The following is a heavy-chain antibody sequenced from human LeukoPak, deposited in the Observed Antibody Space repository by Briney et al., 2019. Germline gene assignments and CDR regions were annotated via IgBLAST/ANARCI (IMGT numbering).Heavy chain of an antibody. CDR1: GYTFTSYA. CDR2: INPSGGST. J-gene: IGHJ3*02. CDR3: ARIKRGDSSGYYPSPGHAFDI. V-gene: IGHV1-46*01. Sequence: ASVKVSCKASGYTFTSYAMNWVRQAPGQGLEWMGIINPSGGSTSYAQKFQGRVTMTRDTSTSTVYMELSSLRSEDTAVYYCARIKRGDSSGYYPSPGHAFDIWGQGTMVTVSS. D-gene: IGHD3-22*01.